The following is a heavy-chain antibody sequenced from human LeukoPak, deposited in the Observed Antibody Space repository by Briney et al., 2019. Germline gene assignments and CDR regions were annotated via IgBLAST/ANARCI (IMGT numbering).Heavy chain of an antibody. CDR1: GGSFSGYY. V-gene: IGHV4-34*09. D-gene: IGHD3-22*01. J-gene: IGHJ5*02. CDR3: ARDRASPTYDSSGYRINWFDP. CDR2: INHSGST. Sequence: SETLSLTCAVYGGSFSGYYWSWIRQPPGKGLEWIGEINHSGSTNYNPSLKSRVTISVDTSKNQFSLKLSSVTAADTAVYYCARDRASPTYDSSGYRINWFDPWGQGTLVTVSS.